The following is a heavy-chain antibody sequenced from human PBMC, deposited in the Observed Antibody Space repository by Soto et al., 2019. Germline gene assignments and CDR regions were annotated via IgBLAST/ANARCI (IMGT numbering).Heavy chain of an antibody. CDR1: GGTFSSYA. J-gene: IGHJ3*02. CDR2: IIPIFGTA. V-gene: IGHV1-69*13. Sequence: SVKVSCKASGGTFSSYAISCVRQAPGQGLEWMGGIIPIFGTANYAQKFQGRVTITADESTSTAYMELSSLRSEDTAVYYCARGSRDYYDSSGPIDAFDIWGQGTMVTVSS. CDR3: ARGSRDYYDSSGPIDAFDI. D-gene: IGHD3-22*01.